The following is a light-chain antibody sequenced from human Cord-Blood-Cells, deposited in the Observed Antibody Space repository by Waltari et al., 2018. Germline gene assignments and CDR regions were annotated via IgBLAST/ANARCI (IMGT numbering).Light chain of an antibody. CDR3: QQSYSTPS. Sequence: DIQMNQSPYSMSASVGDRVTITCRASQSISSYLNWYQQKPGKAPKHLIYAASSLQSGVPSRFSGSGSGTDFTLTISSLQPEDFATYYCQQSYSTPSFGGGTKVEIK. J-gene: IGKJ4*01. V-gene: IGKV1-39*01. CDR1: QSISSY. CDR2: AAS.